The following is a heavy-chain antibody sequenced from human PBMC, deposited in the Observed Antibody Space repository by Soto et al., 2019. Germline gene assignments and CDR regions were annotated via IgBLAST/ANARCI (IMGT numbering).Heavy chain of an antibody. J-gene: IGHJ4*02. D-gene: IGHD2-21*02. CDR1: GGSISSYY. CDR2: IYYSGST. V-gene: IGHV4-59*01. Sequence: SETLSLTCTASGGSISSYYWSWIRQPPGKGLEWIGYIYYSGSTNYNPSLKSRVTISVDTSKNQFSLKLSSVSSVFRLYLQMNSLKTEDTAVYYCTRDGVVVVTAIIYWGQGTLVTVSS. CDR3: NSLKTEDTAVYYCTRDGVVVVTAIIY.